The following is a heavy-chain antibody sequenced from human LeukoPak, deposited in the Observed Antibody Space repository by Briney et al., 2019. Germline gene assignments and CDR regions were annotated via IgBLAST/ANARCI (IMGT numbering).Heavy chain of an antibody. CDR2: ISGSGGST. V-gene: IGHV3-23*01. D-gene: IGHD4-17*01. Sequence: PGGSLRLSCAASGFTFSSYAMSWVCQAPGKGLEWVSAISGSGGSTYYADSVKGRFTISRDNSKNMLYLQMNSLRAEDTAVYYCAKHYGDYDHYFDYWGQGTLVTVSS. CDR3: AKHYGDYDHYFDY. CDR1: GFTFSSYA. J-gene: IGHJ4*02.